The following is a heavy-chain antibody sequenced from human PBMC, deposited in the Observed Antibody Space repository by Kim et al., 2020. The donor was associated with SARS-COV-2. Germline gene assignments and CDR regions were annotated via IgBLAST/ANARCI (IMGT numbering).Heavy chain of an antibody. CDR3: AKVSTDYYDSAGSYEDY. D-gene: IGHD3-22*01. J-gene: IGHJ4*02. Sequence: SVKGRFTISRDNSKNTLYLQMDRLRAEDTAIYYCAKVSTDYYDSAGSYEDYWGQGALVTVSS. V-gene: IGHV3-23*01.